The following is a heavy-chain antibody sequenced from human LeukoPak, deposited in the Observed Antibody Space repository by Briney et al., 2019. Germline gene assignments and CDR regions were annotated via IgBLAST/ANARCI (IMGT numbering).Heavy chain of an antibody. D-gene: IGHD3-22*01. V-gene: IGHV3-7*01. CDR3: ARDWWDSSGYFDY. J-gene: IGHJ4*02. CDR2: INEDGSEK. Sequence: GGSLRLSCTVSGFTLSSYEMSWVRQAPGKGLEWVANINEDGSEKYHVDSVKGRFTISRDNAKNSVYLQMNSLRAEGTAVYYCARDWWDSSGYFDYWGQGTLVTVSS. CDR1: GFTLSSYE.